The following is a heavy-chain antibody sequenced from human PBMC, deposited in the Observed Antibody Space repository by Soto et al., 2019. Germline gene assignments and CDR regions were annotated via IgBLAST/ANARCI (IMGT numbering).Heavy chain of an antibody. CDR2: ISEGGDRT. V-gene: IGHV3-23*01. Sequence: EVQLLESGGGLVQPGGSLILACVGSGFTFRDHHMNWVRQAPGKGLEWVSAISEGGDRTYYADSVLVRLSISRDNSKNTLYLQMSSLIAEYQAMYYCAKYRWGATTLMLIQWGQGTLVTVSS. D-gene: IGHD1-26*01. CDR1: GFTFRDHH. J-gene: IGHJ4*02. CDR3: AKYRWGATTLMLIQ.